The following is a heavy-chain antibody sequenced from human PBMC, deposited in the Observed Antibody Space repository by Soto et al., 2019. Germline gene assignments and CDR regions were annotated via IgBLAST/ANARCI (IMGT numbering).Heavy chain of an antibody. Sequence: GGSLRLSCAASGFTFSSYSMNWVRQAPGKGLEWVSSISSSSSYIYYADSVKGRFTISRDNAKNSLYLQMNGLRAEDTAVYYCARDVVSPYYFDYWGQGTLVTVSS. CDR2: ISSSSSYI. CDR1: GFTFSSYS. V-gene: IGHV3-21*01. J-gene: IGHJ4*02. CDR3: ARDVVSPYYFDY. D-gene: IGHD3-22*01.